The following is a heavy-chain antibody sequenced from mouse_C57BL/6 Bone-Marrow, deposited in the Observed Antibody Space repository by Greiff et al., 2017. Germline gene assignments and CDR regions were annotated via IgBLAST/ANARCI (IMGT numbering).Heavy chain of an antibody. CDR1: GFTFSSYA. D-gene: IGHD1-1*01. J-gene: IGHJ2*01. V-gene: IGHV5-9-1*02. Sequence: EVNVVESGEGLVKPGGSLKLSCAASGFTFSSYAMSWVRQTPEKRLEWVAYISSGGDYIYYADTVKGRFTISRDNARNTLYLQMSSLKSEDTAMYYCTRVYYGSSYDYWGQGTTLTVSS. CDR3: TRVYYGSSYDY. CDR2: ISSGGDYI.